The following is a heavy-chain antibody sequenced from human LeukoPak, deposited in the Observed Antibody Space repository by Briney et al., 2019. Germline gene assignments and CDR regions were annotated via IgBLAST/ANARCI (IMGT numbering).Heavy chain of an antibody. D-gene: IGHD5-12*01. V-gene: IGHV7-4-1*02. Sequence: ASVKVSCKASGYTFTSYAMNWVRQAPGQGLEWMGWINTNTGNPTYAQGFTGRFVFSLDTSVSTTYLQISSLKAEDTAVYYCAREPSLPGYSGYGSPHYYYGMDVWGQGTTVTVSS. CDR3: AREPSLPGYSGYGSPHYYYGMDV. CDR2: INTNTGNP. CDR1: GYTFTSYA. J-gene: IGHJ6*02.